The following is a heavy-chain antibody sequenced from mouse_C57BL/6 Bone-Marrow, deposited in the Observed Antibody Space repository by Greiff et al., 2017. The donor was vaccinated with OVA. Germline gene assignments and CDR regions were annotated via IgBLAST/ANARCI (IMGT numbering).Heavy chain of an antibody. CDR1: GFTFSSYG. CDR3: ATPHYDNHCYFDV. D-gene: IGHD2-4*01. J-gene: IGHJ1*03. CDR2: ISSGGSYT. Sequence: EVQLVESGGDLVKPGGSLKLSCAASGFTFSSYGMSWVRQTPDKRLEWVATISSGGSYTYYPDSVKGRFTISRDSAKNTLYLQRSSLKSEDTAMYYWATPHYDNHCYFDVGGTGPPLPAPS. V-gene: IGHV5-6*01.